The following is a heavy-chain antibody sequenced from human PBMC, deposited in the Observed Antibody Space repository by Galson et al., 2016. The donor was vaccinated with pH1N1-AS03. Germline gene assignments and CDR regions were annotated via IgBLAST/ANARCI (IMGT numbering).Heavy chain of an antibody. CDR2: VKQDGSEK. V-gene: IGHV3-7*01. CDR3: ARDLNWDNA. CDR1: GFTFSRFW. J-gene: IGHJ5*02. Sequence: SLRLSCAASGFTFSRFWLNWVRQTPGKGLEWVANVKQDGSEKYYVDSVKGRFTISKDNAKNSLFLQMNSLRAEDTAVYYCARDLNWDNAWGQGTLVTVSS.